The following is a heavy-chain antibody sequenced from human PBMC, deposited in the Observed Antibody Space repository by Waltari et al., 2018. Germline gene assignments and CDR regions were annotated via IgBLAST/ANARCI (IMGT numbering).Heavy chain of an antibody. V-gene: IGHV4-39*01. J-gene: IGHJ4*02. CDR1: GVSINSIIYF. CDR2: LNNGGST. Sequence: QLQLQESGPGLVKPSETLSLPCTVSGVSINSIIYFWGWIRTPPGKGLEWIGSLNNGGSTYYNASLRSRVTISLDTSKNQFSLKVNSVTAADTAVYYCARHESYTTRDYWGQGTLVTVSS. D-gene: IGHD2-2*02. CDR3: ARHESYTTRDY.